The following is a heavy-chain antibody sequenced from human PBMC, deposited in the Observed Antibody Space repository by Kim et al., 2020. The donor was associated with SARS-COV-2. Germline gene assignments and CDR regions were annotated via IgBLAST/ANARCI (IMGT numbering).Heavy chain of an antibody. J-gene: IGHJ4*02. V-gene: IGHV3-21*01. CDR3: ARVHSSSSGFDY. D-gene: IGHD6-6*01. Sequence: YYADSVKGRFTISRDNAKNSLYLQMNSLRAEDTAVYYCARVHSSSSGFDYWGQGTLVTVSS.